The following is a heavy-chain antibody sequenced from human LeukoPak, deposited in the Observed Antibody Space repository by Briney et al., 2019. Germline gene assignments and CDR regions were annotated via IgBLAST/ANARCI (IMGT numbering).Heavy chain of an antibody. Sequence: SVKVSCKTSGGTFLSHTFSWVRQAPGKGLEWMGKITPVIETANYAQTFQGRVSIYADKSTTTVYMDLSGLRPDDTAVYYCARVNLRGSNYNWFDPWGQGTLVTVSS. D-gene: IGHD3-10*01. CDR1: GGTFLSHT. CDR2: ITPVIETA. J-gene: IGHJ5*02. V-gene: IGHV1-69*08. CDR3: ARVNLRGSNYNWFDP.